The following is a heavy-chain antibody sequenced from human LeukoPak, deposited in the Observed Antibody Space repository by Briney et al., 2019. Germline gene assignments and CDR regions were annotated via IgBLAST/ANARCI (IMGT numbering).Heavy chain of an antibody. CDR3: SGYSYGYYYGMDV. V-gene: IGHV3-66*01. CDR2: IYSGGST. J-gene: IGHJ6*02. CDR1: GFTVSSNY. Sequence: GGSLRLSCAASGFTVSSNYMSWVRQAPGKGLEWVSVIYSGGSTYYADSVKGRFTISRDNSKNTLYPQMNSLRAEDTAVYYCSGYSYGYYYGMDVWGQGTTVTVSS. D-gene: IGHD5-18*01.